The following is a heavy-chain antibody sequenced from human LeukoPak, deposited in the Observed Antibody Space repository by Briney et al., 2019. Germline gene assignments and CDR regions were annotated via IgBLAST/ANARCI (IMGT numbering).Heavy chain of an antibody. D-gene: IGHD1-26*01. CDR3: ASGSETWGLLPKFYFDH. Sequence: PSDTLSLTCTVSGYTFSSYYWSWIRQPPGKRLEWIGYIYYSGSTDYNPSVKSRVTISIDTSKNQFSLKLSTVTAADTAIYYCASGSETWGLLPKFYFDHWGQGTLVTVSS. J-gene: IGHJ4*02. V-gene: IGHV4-59*01. CDR1: GYTFSSYY. CDR2: IYYSGST.